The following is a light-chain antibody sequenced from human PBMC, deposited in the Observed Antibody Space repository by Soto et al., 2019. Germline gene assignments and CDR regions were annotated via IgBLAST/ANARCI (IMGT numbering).Light chain of an antibody. CDR3: LQEYNYPWT. CDR2: AAS. V-gene: IGKV1-6*01. CDR1: QDIRND. J-gene: IGKJ1*01. Sequence: AIQMTQSPSSLSASVGDRVTITCRTTQDIRNDLGWYQEKPGQAPKLLIYAASKLQSGVPSRFSGSGTGTDFTLTISGLQPEDVATYYGLQEYNYPWTFGQGPKVAI.